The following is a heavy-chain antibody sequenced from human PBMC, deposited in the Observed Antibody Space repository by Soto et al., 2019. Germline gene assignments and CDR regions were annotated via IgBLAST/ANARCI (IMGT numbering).Heavy chain of an antibody. CDR2: IYYSGST. CDR3: ARDTPYYYGMDV. CDR1: GGSISSYY. J-gene: IGHJ6*02. Sequence: SETLSLTCTVSGGSISSYYWSWIRQPPGKGLEWIGYIYYSGSTNYNPSLKSRVTISVDTSKNQFSLKLSSVTAADTAVYYCARDTPYYYGMDVWGQGTTVTVSS. V-gene: IGHV4-59*01.